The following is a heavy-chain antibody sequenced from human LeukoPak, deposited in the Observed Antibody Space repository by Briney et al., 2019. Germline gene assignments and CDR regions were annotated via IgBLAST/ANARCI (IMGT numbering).Heavy chain of an antibody. CDR1: VGSISSSSYS. J-gene: IGHJ4*02. CDR2: IYYSGST. D-gene: IGHD6-13*01. V-gene: IGHV4-39*01. CDR3: ARHFNSGSSWFGY. Sequence: SETLSLTRTVSVGSISSSSYSWGWIRQPPGKGLEWIGSIYYSGSTYYNPSLKSQVTISVDTSKNQFSLKLSSVTAAETAVYYCARHFNSGSSWFGYWGQGTLVTVSS.